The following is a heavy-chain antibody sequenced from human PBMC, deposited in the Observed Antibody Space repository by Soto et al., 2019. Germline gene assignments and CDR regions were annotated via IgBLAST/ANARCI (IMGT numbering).Heavy chain of an antibody. CDR3: ARGVGSIVVVPAAIHGGVDY. V-gene: IGHV4-39*01. J-gene: IGHJ4*02. D-gene: IGHD2-2*02. Sequence: SETLSLTCTVSGGSISSSSYYWGWIRQPPGKGLEWIGSIYYSGSTYYNPSLKSRVTISVDTSKNQFSLKLSSVTAADTAVYYCARGVGSIVVVPAAIHGGVDYWGQGTLVTVSS. CDR1: GGSISSSSYY. CDR2: IYYSGST.